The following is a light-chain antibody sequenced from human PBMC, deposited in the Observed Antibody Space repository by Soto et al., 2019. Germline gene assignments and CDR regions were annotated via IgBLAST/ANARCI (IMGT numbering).Light chain of an antibody. V-gene: IGLV1-44*01. J-gene: IGLJ3*02. CDR1: SSNIGTNT. CDR2: TNN. CDR3: AGWHDSLNGPV. Sequence: QSVLTQPPSASGTPGQRVTISCSGSSSNIGTNTVNWYQRLPGTAPKLLIHTNNQRPSGVPDRFSGSKSGTSASLAISGLQSEDEGDYYCAGWHDSLNGPVFGGGTKVTVL.